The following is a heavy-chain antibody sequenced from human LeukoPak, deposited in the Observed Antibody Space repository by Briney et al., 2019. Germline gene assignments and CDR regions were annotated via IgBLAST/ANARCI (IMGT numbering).Heavy chain of an antibody. CDR1: GGSISSYY. CDR2: IYSSGST. CDR3: VSNGWYSLEY. J-gene: IGHJ4*02. D-gene: IGHD6-19*01. V-gene: IGHV4-4*07. Sequence: SETLSLTCTVSGGSISSYYWSWIRQPAGKGLEWIGRIYSSGSTNYNPSLKSRVTMSVDTSKNQFSLKLTSVTAADTAVYYCVSNGWYSLEYWGQGTLVTVSS.